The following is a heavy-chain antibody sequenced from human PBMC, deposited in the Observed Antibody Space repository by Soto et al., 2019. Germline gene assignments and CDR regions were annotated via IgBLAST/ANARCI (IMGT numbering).Heavy chain of an antibody. V-gene: IGHV4-31*03. J-gene: IGHJ4*02. CDR1: GSSISMCCIY. Sequence: SATLSLTGPVSGSSISMCCIYWPWIRQHPGKCLEWIGYMYYSGGTYYNPSLKSRVTISLDTSKNQFSLELTSVTAADTAMYYCARGVMITYGGVSLDDWGRGTLVTVS. D-gene: IGHD3-16*01. CDR3: ARGVMITYGGVSLDD. CDR2: MYYSGGT.